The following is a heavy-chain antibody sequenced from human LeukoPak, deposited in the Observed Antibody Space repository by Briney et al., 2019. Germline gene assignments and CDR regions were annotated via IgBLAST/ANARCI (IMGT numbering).Heavy chain of an antibody. J-gene: IGHJ4*02. D-gene: IGHD1-1*01. Sequence: GGSLRLSCAASGFTFSSYWMSWVRQAPGKGLEWVANIKRDGSDKYYVDSVKGRFTISRDNAKNSLYLQLNSLRDEDTAVYFCTRYGREGAQIYSESSGPGRLGTVS. CDR1: GFTFSSYW. CDR2: IKRDGSDK. CDR3: TRYGREGAQIYSES. V-gene: IGHV3-7*03.